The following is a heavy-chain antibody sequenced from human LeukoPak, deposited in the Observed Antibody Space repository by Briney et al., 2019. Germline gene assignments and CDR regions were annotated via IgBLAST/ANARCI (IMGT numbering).Heavy chain of an antibody. CDR2: ISGSGGST. V-gene: IGHV3-23*01. CDR3: AKMSPYCSGGSCYLYYYYYMDV. Sequence: GGSLRLSCAASGFTFSSYSMNWVRQAPGKGLEWVSAISGSGGSTYYADSVKGRLTISRDNSKNTLYLQMNSLRAEDTAVYYCAKMSPYCSGGSCYLYYYYYMDVWGKGTTVTVSS. D-gene: IGHD2-15*01. CDR1: GFTFSSYS. J-gene: IGHJ6*03.